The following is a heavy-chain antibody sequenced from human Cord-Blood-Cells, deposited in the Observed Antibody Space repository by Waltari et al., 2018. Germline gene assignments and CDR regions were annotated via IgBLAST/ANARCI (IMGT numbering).Heavy chain of an antibody. CDR3: ARDARMVRGVITPIDY. Sequence: QVQLQESGPGLVKPSETLSITCTVSGYSISSGYYWGWIRQPPGKGLEWIGSIYHSGSTYYNPSLKSRVTISVDTSKNQFSLKLSSVTAADTAVYYCARDARMVRGVITPIDYWGQGTLVTVSS. CDR2: IYHSGST. J-gene: IGHJ4*02. V-gene: IGHV4-38-2*02. D-gene: IGHD3-10*01. CDR1: GYSISSGYY.